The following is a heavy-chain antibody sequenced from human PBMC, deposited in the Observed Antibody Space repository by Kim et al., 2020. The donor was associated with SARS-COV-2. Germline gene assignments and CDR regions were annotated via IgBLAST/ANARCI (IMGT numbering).Heavy chain of an antibody. CDR3: ARHSMDYGDPNVFDY. Sequence: PSLKSRVTISVDTSKNQFSRKLSSVTAADTAVYYCARHSMDYGDPNVFDYWGQGTLVTVSS. J-gene: IGHJ4*02. D-gene: IGHD4-17*01. V-gene: IGHV4-30-2*03.